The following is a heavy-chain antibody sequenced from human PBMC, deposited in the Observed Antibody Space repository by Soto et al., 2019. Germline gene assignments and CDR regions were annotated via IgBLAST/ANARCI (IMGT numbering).Heavy chain of an antibody. CDR3: ARDRGDFWSGYYYGMDV. J-gene: IGHJ6*02. CDR1: GFTFSSYE. CDR2: ISTSGSTI. D-gene: IGHD3-3*01. V-gene: IGHV3-48*03. Sequence: GSLRLSCAASGFTFSSYEMNWVRQAPGKGLEWVSYISTSGSTIYYADSVKGRFTSSRDNAKDSLYLQMDSLRAEDTAVYYCARDRGDFWSGYYYGMDVWGQGTTVTVSS.